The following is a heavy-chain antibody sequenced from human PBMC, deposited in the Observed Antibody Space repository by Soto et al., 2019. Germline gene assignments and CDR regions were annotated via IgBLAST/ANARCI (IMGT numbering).Heavy chain of an antibody. V-gene: IGHV1-2*04. J-gene: IGHJ3*02. Sequence: ASVKVSCKASGYTFTGYYMHWVRQAPGQGLEWMGWINPNSGGTNYAQKFQGWVTMTRDTSISTAYMELSRLRSGDTAVYYCARGRGSNYYDSSGYEAFDIWGQGTMVTASS. D-gene: IGHD3-22*01. CDR3: ARGRGSNYYDSSGYEAFDI. CDR2: INPNSGGT. CDR1: GYTFTGYY.